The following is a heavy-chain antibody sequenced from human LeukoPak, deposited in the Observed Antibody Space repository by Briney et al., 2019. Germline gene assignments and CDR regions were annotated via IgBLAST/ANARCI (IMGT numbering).Heavy chain of an antibody. CDR1: GYSISSAYF. CDR2: IYYSGTT. D-gene: IGHD3-22*01. J-gene: IGHJ5*02. Sequence: SETLSLTCAVSGYSISSAYFWGWIRQPPGKGLEWIGSIYYSGTTDYNPSLKSRVTISVDTSKNHFSLRLSSVTAADTAVYYCARGYDSSGYYYLDWFDPWGQGTLVTVSS. V-gene: IGHV4-38-2*01. CDR3: ARGYDSSGYYYLDWFDP.